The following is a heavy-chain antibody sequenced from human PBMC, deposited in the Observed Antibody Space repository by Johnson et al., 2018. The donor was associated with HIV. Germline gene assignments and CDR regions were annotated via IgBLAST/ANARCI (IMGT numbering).Heavy chain of an antibody. CDR1: GFSISSNY. Sequence: VQLVESGGGLVQPGGSLRLSCAASGFSISSNYMSWIRQAPGKGLEWVSVIYRAGRTYYADSVEGRFTISRDNSKNTLYLQMNSLRAEDTAVYYCARVVVITYHDAFDIWGQGTMVTVSS. CDR2: IYRAGRT. J-gene: IGHJ3*02. V-gene: IGHV3-66*01. CDR3: ARVVVITYHDAFDI. D-gene: IGHD3-22*01.